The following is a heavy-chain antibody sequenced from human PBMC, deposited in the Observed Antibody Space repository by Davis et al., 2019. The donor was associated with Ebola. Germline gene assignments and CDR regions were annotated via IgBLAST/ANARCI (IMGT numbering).Heavy chain of an antibody. V-gene: IGHV4-34*01. D-gene: IGHD2-15*01. CDR3: ARLEKTVVHTFDY. CDR1: DGSFTGYF. Sequence: PSETLSLTCGVFDGSFTGYFWNWIRQSPGKGLEWIAEINHNGDINYNPSLTSRVSVSVDTSKKYFSLRLNSVTAADTAVYYCARLEKTVVHTFDYWGQGTLVSVSS. J-gene: IGHJ4*02. CDR2: INHNGDI.